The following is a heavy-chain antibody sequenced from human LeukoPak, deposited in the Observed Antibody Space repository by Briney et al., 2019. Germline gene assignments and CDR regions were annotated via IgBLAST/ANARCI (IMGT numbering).Heavy chain of an antibody. Sequence: PSQTLSLTCTVSGGSISSGDYYWSWIRQPPGKGLEWIGYIYYSGSTYYNPSLKSRVTISVDTSKNQFSLKLSSVTAADTAVYYCARVDYYGSRSLQPWGQGTLVTVSS. J-gene: IGHJ5*02. D-gene: IGHD3-10*01. CDR1: GGSISSGDYY. CDR3: ARVDYYGSRSLQP. CDR2: IYYSGST. V-gene: IGHV4-30-4*08.